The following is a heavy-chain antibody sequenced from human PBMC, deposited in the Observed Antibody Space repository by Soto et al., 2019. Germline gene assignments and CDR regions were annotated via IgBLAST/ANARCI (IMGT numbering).Heavy chain of an antibody. Sequence: SETLSLTCTVSGGSLGDYYWTWIRQPPGKGLEWIGYIHYSGSTNYNPSLKSRVTISVDTSKNQFSLKLRSVTAADTAMYHCARGGIAARKGRWFDPWGQGAPVTVSS. CDR2: IHYSGST. V-gene: IGHV4-59*01. CDR1: GGSLGDYY. J-gene: IGHJ5*02. CDR3: ARGGIAARKGRWFDP. D-gene: IGHD6-6*01.